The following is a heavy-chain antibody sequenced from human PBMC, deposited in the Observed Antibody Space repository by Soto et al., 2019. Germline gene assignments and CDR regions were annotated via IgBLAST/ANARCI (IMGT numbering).Heavy chain of an antibody. V-gene: IGHV5-51*01. D-gene: IGHD6-19*01. CDR2: IYPGDSDT. CDR1: GYTFTDYW. J-gene: IGHJ6*02. CDR3: ARHSSNFRYYYYAMDV. Sequence: PGASLKISCKGSGYTFTDYWIGWVRQLPGKGLEWMGIIYPGDSDTRYSPSFQGHVTITVDKSTSTAYLQWNTLKASDTAMYYCARHSSNFRYYYYAMDVWGQGTTVTVSS.